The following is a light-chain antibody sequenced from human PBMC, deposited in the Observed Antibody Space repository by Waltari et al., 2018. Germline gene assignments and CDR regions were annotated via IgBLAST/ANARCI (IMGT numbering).Light chain of an antibody. Sequence: DIQLTQSPSTLSASVGDRVIITCRASQSINTWLAWYQQRPGHPPRLLISAASSLHSGVPSRFSGSGSETHFTLTINGLQPDDFATYYCQHYYSSTFGPGT. CDR3: QHYYSST. CDR2: AAS. V-gene: IGKV1-5*01. CDR1: QSINTW. J-gene: IGKJ1*01.